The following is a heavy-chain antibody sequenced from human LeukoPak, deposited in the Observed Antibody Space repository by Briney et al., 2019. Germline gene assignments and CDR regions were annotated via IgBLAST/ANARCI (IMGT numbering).Heavy chain of an antibody. CDR1: GYTFTSYG. CDR3: ARVGSGLRFLEWLTFFDY. D-gene: IGHD3-3*01. J-gene: IGHJ4*02. V-gene: IGHV1-18*01. Sequence: ASVKVSCKASGYTFTSYGISWVRQAPGRGLEWMGWISAYNGNTNYAQKLQGRVTMTTDTSTSTAYMELRSLRSDDTAVYHCARVGSGLRFLEWLTFFDYWGQGTLVTVSS. CDR2: ISAYNGNT.